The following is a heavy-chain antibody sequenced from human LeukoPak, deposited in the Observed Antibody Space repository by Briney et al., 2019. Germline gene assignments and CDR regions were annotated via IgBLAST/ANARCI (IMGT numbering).Heavy chain of an antibody. D-gene: IGHD2-2*01. CDR2: IYHSGST. CDR1: GYSISSGYY. Sequence: SETLSLTCAVSGYSISSGYYWGWIRQLPGKGLEWIGSIYHSGSTYYNPSLKSRVTISVDTSKNQFSLKLSSVTAADTAVYYCARVIGYCSSTSCYWFDPWGQGTLVTVSS. CDR3: ARVIGYCSSTSCYWFDP. V-gene: IGHV4-38-2*01. J-gene: IGHJ5*02.